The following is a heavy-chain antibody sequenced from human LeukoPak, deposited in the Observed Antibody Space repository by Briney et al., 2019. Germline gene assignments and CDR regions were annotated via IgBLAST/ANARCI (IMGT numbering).Heavy chain of an antibody. D-gene: IGHD3-22*01. V-gene: IGHV4-34*01. CDR1: GGSFSGYY. CDR3: ARHALNYYDSSGLDY. CDR2: INHSGST. J-gene: IGHJ4*02. Sequence: SETLSLTCAVYGGSFSGYYWSWIRQPPGKGLEWIGEINHSGSTNYNPSLKSRVTISVDTSKNQFSLKLSSVTAADTAVYYCARHALNYYDSSGLDYWGQGTLVTVSS.